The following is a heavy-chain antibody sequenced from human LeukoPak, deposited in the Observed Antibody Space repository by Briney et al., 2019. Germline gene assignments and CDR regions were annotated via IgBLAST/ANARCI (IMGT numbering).Heavy chain of an antibody. CDR1: GASISSSSYY. Sequence: PSETLSLTCAVSGASISSSSYYWGWIRQPPGKGLEWIGNILYSGNTFYHPSLKSRITIAVDTSKNQFSLKLSSVTAADTAVYYCSRYIRHRPQFDYWGQGTLVTVSS. CDR3: SRYIRHRPQFDY. J-gene: IGHJ4*02. V-gene: IGHV4-39*01. CDR2: ILYSGNT.